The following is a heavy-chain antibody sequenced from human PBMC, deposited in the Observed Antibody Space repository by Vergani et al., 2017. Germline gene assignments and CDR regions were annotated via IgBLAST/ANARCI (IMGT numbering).Heavy chain of an antibody. CDR2: IYPSGTT. J-gene: IGHJ4*02. V-gene: IGHV4-4*07. D-gene: IGHD6-6*01. CDR1: GGSMNNDY. CDR3: ARVVAARGFDS. Sequence: QVQLQESGPELVKPSETLSLICTVSGGSMNNDYWTWIRQPAGRALEWIGRIYPSGTTNHNPTLKSRVTMSVETSKSQFSLQLSSLTAADTATYYCARVVAARGFDSWGQGILVTVSS.